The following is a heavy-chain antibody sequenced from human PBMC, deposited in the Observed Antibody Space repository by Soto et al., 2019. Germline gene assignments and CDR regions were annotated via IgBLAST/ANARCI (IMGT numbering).Heavy chain of an antibody. CDR2: MNPNSGNT. CDR3: ARPLNKHYFGY. Sequence: QVQLVQSGAEVKKPGASVKVSCKASGYTFTSYDINWVRQATGQGLEWMGWMNPNSGNTGYVQKFQGRVTMTSNTSISPGYMGLSSVRSEDTAVYYCARPLNKHYFGYWGQGTLVTVSS. J-gene: IGHJ4*02. V-gene: IGHV1-8*01. CDR1: GYTFTSYD.